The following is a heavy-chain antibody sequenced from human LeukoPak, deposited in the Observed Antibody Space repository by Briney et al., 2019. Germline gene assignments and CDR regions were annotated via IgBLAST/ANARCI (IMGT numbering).Heavy chain of an antibody. D-gene: IGHD2-2*01. J-gene: IGHJ3*02. V-gene: IGHV3-48*03. CDR3: ARGGYCSSAICYSLNAFDI. Sequence: PGGCLRLSCAASGFTVNTYEMNWVRQAPGKGLEWVSYINSRDNIVYYADSVRGRFTISRDNAKNSLSLQMNSLRAEDTAVYYCARGGYCSSAICYSLNAFDIWGQGTVVTICS. CDR2: INSRDNIV. CDR1: GFTVNTYE.